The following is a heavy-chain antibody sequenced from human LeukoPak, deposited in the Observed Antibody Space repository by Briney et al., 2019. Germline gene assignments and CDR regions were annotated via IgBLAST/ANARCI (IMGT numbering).Heavy chain of an antibody. CDR1: GFSFSDSY. CDR2: ISTRGRTI. D-gene: IGHD2-21*01. Sequence: GGSLRLSCAASGFSFSDSYMSWIRQAPGKGPQWVSYISTRGRTINYGDSVKGRFTISRDNAKNSLYLQMNSLRAEDTAVYYCARVSGDYFVSWGQGTLVTVSS. V-gene: IGHV3-11*04. J-gene: IGHJ4*02. CDR3: ARVSGDYFVS.